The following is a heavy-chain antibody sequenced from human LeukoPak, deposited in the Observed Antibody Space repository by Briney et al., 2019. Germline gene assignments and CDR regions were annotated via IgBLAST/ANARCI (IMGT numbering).Heavy chain of an antibody. J-gene: IGHJ5*02. CDR3: AKTQGYYDA. Sequence: SGGSLRLSCTASGFTFGDYAMSWFRQAPGKGLELVSGIYGSDDKTVYGDAVKGRFTISRDNSKNTLYLQMNSLRADDTAVYYCAKTQGYYDAWGQGALVTVSS. CDR1: GFTFGDYA. CDR2: IYGSDDKT. D-gene: IGHD2-15*01. V-gene: IGHV3-23*01.